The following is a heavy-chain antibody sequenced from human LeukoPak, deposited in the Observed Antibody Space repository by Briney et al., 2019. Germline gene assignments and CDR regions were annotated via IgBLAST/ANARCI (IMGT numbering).Heavy chain of an antibody. CDR3: ARGAVSRDCSGGSCYHFDI. J-gene: IGHJ3*02. V-gene: IGHV1-8*01. CDR1: GYTFTSD. CDR2: MNPSSGNT. D-gene: IGHD2-15*01. Sequence: ASVKVSCKASGYTFTSDINWVRQATGQGLEWMGWMNPSSGNTDYAPKFQGRVTMARDISIRTAYMELSSLRSEDTAVYYCARGAVSRDCSGGSCYHFDIWGQGTMVTVSS.